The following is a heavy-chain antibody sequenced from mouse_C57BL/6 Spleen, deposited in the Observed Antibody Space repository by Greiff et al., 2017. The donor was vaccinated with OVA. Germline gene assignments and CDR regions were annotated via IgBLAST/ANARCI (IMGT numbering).Heavy chain of an antibody. D-gene: IGHD1-1*01. CDR3: AINYYGSSYGYFDV. V-gene: IGHV2-2*01. J-gene: IGHJ1*03. CDR2: IWSGGST. CDR1: GFSLTSYG. Sequence: VHLVESGPGLVQPSQSLSITCTVSGFSLTSYGVHWVRQSPGKGLEWLGVIWSGGSTDYNAAFISRLSISKDNSKSQVFFKMNSLQADDTAIYYCAINYYGSSYGYFDVWGTGTTVTVSS.